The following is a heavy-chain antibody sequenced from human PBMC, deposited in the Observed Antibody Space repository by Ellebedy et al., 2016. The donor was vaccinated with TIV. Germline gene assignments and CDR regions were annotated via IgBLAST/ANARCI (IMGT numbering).Heavy chain of an antibody. CDR1: GFTFSSYS. Sequence: GGSLRLSXAASGFTFSSYSMNWDRQAPGKGLEWVSYISSSSSTIYYADSVKGRFTISRDNAKNSLYLQMNSLRDEDTAVYYCARVPGSFSLNWFDPWGQGTLVTVSS. CDR2: ISSSSSTI. D-gene: IGHD3-10*01. J-gene: IGHJ5*02. V-gene: IGHV3-48*02. CDR3: ARVPGSFSLNWFDP.